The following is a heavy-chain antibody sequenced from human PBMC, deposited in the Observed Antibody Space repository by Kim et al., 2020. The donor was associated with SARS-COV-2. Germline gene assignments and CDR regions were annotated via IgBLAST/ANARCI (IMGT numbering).Heavy chain of an antibody. CDR3: VKSTLLRGVILAGNAFDV. J-gene: IGHJ3*01. CDR1: GFTFNTHA. Sequence: GGSLRLSCSASGFTFNTHAMTWVRQAQGQGPEWVATVTGDSDATFYADSVRGRFVVSRDNDQNLVFLHMSGLRSDDTAIYFCVKSTLLRGVILAGNAFDVWGPGSLVTVS. CDR2: VTGDSDAT. D-gene: IGHD3-10*01. V-gene: IGHV3-23*01.